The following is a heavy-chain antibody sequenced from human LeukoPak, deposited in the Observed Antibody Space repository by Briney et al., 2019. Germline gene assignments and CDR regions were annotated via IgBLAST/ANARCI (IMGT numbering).Heavy chain of an antibody. V-gene: IGHV4-39*07. CDR2: IYYSGST. CDR3: ARDPCSGGSCYSGYYYYYGMDV. D-gene: IGHD2-15*01. J-gene: IGHJ6*02. Sequence: PSETLSLTCTVSGGSISSSSYYWGWIRQPSGKGLEWIGSIYYSGSTYYNPSLKSRVTISIDTSKNQFSLTLSSVTAADTAVYCCARDPCSGGSCYSGYYYYYGMDVWGQGTTVTVSS. CDR1: GGSISSSSYY.